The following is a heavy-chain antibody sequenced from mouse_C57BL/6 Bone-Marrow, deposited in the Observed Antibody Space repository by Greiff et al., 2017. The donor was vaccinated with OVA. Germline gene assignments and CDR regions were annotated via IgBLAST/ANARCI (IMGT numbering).Heavy chain of an antibody. D-gene: IGHD1-1*01. Sequence: EVKLVESGAELVRPGASVKLSCTASGFNIKDDYMHWVKQRPEQGLEWIGWIDPENGDTEYASKFQGKATITADTSSNTAYLQLSSLTSEDTAVYYCTTGITTVASLYYYAMDYWGQGTSVTVSS. CDR2: IDPENGDT. J-gene: IGHJ4*01. CDR3: TTGITTVASLYYYAMDY. CDR1: GFNIKDDY. V-gene: IGHV14-4*01.